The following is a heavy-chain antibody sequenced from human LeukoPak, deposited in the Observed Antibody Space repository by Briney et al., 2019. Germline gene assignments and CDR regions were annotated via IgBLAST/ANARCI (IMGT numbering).Heavy chain of an antibody. CDR3: ARPGDGSFSDAFDV. D-gene: IGHD1-26*01. V-gene: IGHV3-23*01. J-gene: IGHJ3*01. CDR2: ISGGDGTT. CDR1: GFTFSNYA. Sequence: GGSLRLSCAASGFTFSNYAMNWVRQAPGKGLEWVSLISGGDGTTYYADSVKGRFTISRDNSKNTLFLQMHRLRAEDTAVYYCARPGDGSFSDAFDVWGQGTMVTVSS.